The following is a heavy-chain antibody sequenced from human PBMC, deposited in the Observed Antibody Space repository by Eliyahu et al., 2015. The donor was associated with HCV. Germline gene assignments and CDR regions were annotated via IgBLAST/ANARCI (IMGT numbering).Heavy chain of an antibody. J-gene: IGHJ4*02. V-gene: IGHV3-23*01. CDR3: AKDREGQQLAPDPLFDY. CDR2: ISGSGGST. D-gene: IGHD6-13*01. CDR1: GFTFSSXA. Sequence: EVQLLESGGGLVQPGGSLRLSCAASGFTFSSXAXXGAGXAPGKGLGXVSAISGSGGSTYYADSVKGRFTISRDNSKNTLYLQMNSLRAEDTAVYYCAKDREGQQLAPDPLFDYWGQGTLVTVSS.